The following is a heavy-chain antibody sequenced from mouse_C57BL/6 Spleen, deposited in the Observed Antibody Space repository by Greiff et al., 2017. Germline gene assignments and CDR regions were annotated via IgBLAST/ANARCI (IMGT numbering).Heavy chain of an antibody. CDR2: INPSSGYT. V-gene: IGHV1-4*01. CDR1: GYTFTSYT. D-gene: IGHD2-1*01. J-gene: IGHJ4*01. CDR3: ARKDYGNYGGYAMDY. Sequence: VMLVESGAELARPGASVKMSCKASGYTFTSYTMHWVKQRPGQGLEWIGYINPSSGYTKYNQKFKDKATLTADKSSSTAYMQLSSLTSEDSAVYYCARKDYGNYGGYAMDYWGQGTSVTVSS.